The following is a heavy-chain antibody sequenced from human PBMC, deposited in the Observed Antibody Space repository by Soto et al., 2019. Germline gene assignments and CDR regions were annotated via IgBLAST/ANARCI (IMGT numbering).Heavy chain of an antibody. J-gene: IGHJ4*02. D-gene: IGHD3-10*01. CDR2: VYSGGAT. CDR3: ARVPGRL. Sequence: QLVETGGGWIQPGTSLTLSCAASGFSVSRNYMTWVRQAPGKGLEWVSFVYSGGATFYADSVKVRFILSRDDSQNTMYLQMNSLRAEDTAVYYCARVPGRLWGRGTLVTVAS. CDR1: GFSVSRNY. V-gene: IGHV3-53*02.